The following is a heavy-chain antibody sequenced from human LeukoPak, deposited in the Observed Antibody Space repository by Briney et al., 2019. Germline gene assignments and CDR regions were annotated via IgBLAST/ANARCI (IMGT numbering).Heavy chain of an antibody. D-gene: IGHD5-18*01. Sequence: GASVKVSCKASGYASTGYYMHWVRQAPGQGLEWMGWINPNSGGTNYAQKFQGWVTMTRDTSISTAYMELSRLRSDDTAVYYCAREKAMVCVDWGQGTLVTVSS. CDR1: GYASTGYY. CDR2: INPNSGGT. J-gene: IGHJ4*02. CDR3: AREKAMVCVD. V-gene: IGHV1-2*04.